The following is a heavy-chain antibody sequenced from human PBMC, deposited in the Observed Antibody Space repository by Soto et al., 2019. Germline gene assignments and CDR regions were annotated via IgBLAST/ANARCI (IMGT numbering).Heavy chain of an antibody. J-gene: IGHJ5*02. D-gene: IGHD4-17*01. Sequence: PSETLSLTCTVSGGSISSSSYYWGWIRQPPGKGLEWIGSIYYSGSTNYNPSLKSRVTISVDTSKNQFSLKLSSVTAADTAVYYCARLYGDYPSWFDPWGQGTLVTVSS. CDR3: ARLYGDYPSWFDP. CDR1: GGSISSSSYY. V-gene: IGHV4-39*07. CDR2: IYYSGST.